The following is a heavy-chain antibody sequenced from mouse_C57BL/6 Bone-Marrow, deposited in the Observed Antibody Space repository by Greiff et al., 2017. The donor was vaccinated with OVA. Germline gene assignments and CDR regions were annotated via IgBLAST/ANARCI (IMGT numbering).Heavy chain of an antibody. Sequence: QVQLQQPGAELVKPGASVKMSCKASGYTFTSYWITWVKQRPGQGLEWIGDIYPGSGSTNYNEKFKSKATLTVDTSSSTAYMQLSSLTSEDSAVYYCARKGYGYDAWFAYGGQGTLVTVSA. CDR1: GYTFTSYW. D-gene: IGHD2-2*01. J-gene: IGHJ3*01. CDR2: IYPGSGST. CDR3: ARKGYGYDAWFAY. V-gene: IGHV1-55*01.